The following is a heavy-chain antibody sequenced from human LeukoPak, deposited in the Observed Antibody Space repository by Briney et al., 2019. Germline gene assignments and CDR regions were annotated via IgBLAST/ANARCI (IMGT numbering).Heavy chain of an antibody. CDR3: ARGYDYGDYVGDFDY. CDR2: FTTYNGNT. V-gene: IGHV1-18*03. Sequence: ASVKVSCKASGYTYTSYPTSRVRKALGQGRWWLGCFTTYNGNTNYAQKLQGRVTMTTDTSTSTAYMDLRGLRSDDMAVYYCARGYDYGDYVGDFDYWGQGTLVTVSS. D-gene: IGHD4-17*01. CDR1: GYTYTSYP. J-gene: IGHJ4*02.